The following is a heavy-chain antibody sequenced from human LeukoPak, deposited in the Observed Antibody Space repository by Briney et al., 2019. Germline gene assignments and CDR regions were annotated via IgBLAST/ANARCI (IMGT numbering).Heavy chain of an antibody. CDR2: IYYSGST. Sequence: PSETLSLTCTVSGGSISSSSYYWGWIRQPPGKGLEWIGSIYYSGSTYYNPSLKSRVTISVDTSKNQFSLKLSSVTAADTAVYYCARDHYYDRVMDWGQGTLVTVSS. D-gene: IGHD3-22*01. V-gene: IGHV4-39*07. CDR1: GGSISSSSYY. J-gene: IGHJ4*02. CDR3: ARDHYYDRVMD.